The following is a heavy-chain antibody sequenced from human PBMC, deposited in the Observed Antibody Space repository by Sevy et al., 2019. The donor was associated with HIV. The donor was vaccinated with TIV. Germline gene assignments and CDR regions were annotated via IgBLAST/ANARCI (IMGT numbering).Heavy chain of an antibody. D-gene: IGHD2-21*01. Sequence: GVLRLSCVASGFTFSSNWMTWVRQAPGKGLEWVANVKQDMSEKYYADSVKGRFTISRDNAKNSLYLQMNSLRAEDTAVYYCARAQQVTMLVVIGGLYFDLWGQGTLVTVSS. CDR3: ARAQQVTMLVVIGGLYFDL. J-gene: IGHJ4*02. CDR1: GFTFSSNW. CDR2: VKQDMSEK. V-gene: IGHV3-7*01.